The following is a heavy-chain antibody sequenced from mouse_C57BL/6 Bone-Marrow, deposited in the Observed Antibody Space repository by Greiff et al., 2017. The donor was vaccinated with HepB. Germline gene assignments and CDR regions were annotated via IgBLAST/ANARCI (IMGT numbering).Heavy chain of an antibody. CDR1: GYTFTSYG. V-gene: IGHV1-81*01. CDR3: ARNYAMDY. J-gene: IGHJ4*01. CDR2: IYPRSGNT. Sequence: VQLEESGAELARPGASVKMSCKASGYTFTSYGMSWVKQRTGKGLEWIGEIYPRSGNTYYNEKFKGKATLTADKSSSTAYMELRSLTSEDSAVYFCARNYAMDYWGQGTSVTVSS.